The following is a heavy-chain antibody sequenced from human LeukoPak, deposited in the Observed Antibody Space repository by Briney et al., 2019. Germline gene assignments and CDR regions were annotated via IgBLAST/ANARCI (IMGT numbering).Heavy chain of an antibody. CDR1: GGSIRSSSYY. Sequence: SETLSLTCTVSGGSIRSSSYYWGWIRQPPGKGLEWIGSIYYSGSTYYNPSLKSRVTISVDTSKNQFSLKLSSVTAADTAVYYCARESKSYDGSGYYHDYWGQGPLVTVSS. CDR2: IYYSGST. V-gene: IGHV4-39*07. D-gene: IGHD3-22*01. CDR3: ARESKSYDGSGYYHDY. J-gene: IGHJ4*02.